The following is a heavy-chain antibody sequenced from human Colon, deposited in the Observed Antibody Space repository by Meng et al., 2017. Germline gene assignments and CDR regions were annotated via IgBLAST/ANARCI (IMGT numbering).Heavy chain of an antibody. V-gene: IGHV3-15*01. Sequence: GGSLRLSFAASGFTFSNAYMSWVRQAPGKGLEWVGRIKIKTDGGTTDYAAPVTGRFSISRDDPKNTLYLQMNSLKTEDTAVYYCTTDGRYGGTLDYWGQGTLVTVSS. D-gene: IGHD4-23*01. J-gene: IGHJ4*02. CDR3: TTDGRYGGTLDY. CDR2: IKIKTDGGTT. CDR1: GFTFSNAY.